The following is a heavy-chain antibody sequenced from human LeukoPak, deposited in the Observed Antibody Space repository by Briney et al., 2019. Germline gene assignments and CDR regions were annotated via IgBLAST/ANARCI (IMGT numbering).Heavy chain of an antibody. V-gene: IGHV4-59*01. D-gene: IGHD2-2*02. CDR1: GGSISSYY. CDR2: IYYSGST. Sequence: SETLSLTCTVSGGSISSYYWSWIRQPPGKGLEWIGYIYYSGSTNYNPSLKSRVTISVDTSKNQFSLKLSSVTAADTAVYYCAILDCENDCSSTSCYNYYYYMDVWGKGTTVTVSS. J-gene: IGHJ6*03. CDR3: AILDCENDCSSTSCYNYYYYMDV.